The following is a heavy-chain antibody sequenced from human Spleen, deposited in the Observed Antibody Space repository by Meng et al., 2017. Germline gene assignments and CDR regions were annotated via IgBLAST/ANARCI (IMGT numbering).Heavy chain of an antibody. CDR3: ARKAGNCVTTTCYSLDY. Sequence: QAQRVEFGAGVLKPGSSVKVSCKTPGGIFSNYVIGWVRQAPGQGLEWMGGINAVFGTTNYAQKFQGRVTITTDESTSTVYMELTRLTSEDTAVYFCARKAGNCVTTTCYSLDYWGQGTLVTVSS. CDR1: GGIFSNYV. CDR2: INAVFGTT. D-gene: IGHD2-2*01. V-gene: IGHV1-69*05. J-gene: IGHJ4*02.